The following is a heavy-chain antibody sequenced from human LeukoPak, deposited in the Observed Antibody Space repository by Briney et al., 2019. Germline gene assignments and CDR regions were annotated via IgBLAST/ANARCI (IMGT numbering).Heavy chain of an antibody. V-gene: IGHV1-2*02. Sequence: ASVKVSCKASGYTFTGYYMHWVRQAPGQGLEWMGWINPNSGGTNYAQKFQGRVTMTRDTSVSTAYMELSRLRSDDTAVYYCAPQPPYYDILGFQHWGQGTLVTVSS. CDR1: GYTFTGYY. D-gene: IGHD3-9*01. CDR3: APQPPYYDILGFQH. J-gene: IGHJ1*01. CDR2: INPNSGGT.